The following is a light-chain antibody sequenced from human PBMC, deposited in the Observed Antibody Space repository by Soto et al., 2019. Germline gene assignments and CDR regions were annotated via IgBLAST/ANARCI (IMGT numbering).Light chain of an antibody. Sequence: DIVMTQSPLSLPVTPGEPASISCRSSQSLLHSNGYNYLDWYLQKPGQSPQLLIYLGSNRASGVPGRFSGSGSGTGFTLKISRVEAEEFGVYYCMQALQTAVTFGQGTKLEIK. J-gene: IGKJ2*01. CDR1: QSLLHSNGYNY. CDR3: MQALQTAVT. CDR2: LGS. V-gene: IGKV2-28*01.